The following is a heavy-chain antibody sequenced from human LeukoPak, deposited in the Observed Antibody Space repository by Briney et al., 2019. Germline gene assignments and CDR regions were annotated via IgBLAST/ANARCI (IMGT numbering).Heavy chain of an antibody. Sequence: ASVKVSCKASGYTFTDYNIHWGRQAPGQRLEWMGWTDPKRGATKYAQKFEGRVTMTRDTSITTVYMELSSLRFDDTAMYSCARVGLTRGEAFDIWGQGTMVTVSS. V-gene: IGHV1-2*02. CDR3: ARVGLTRGEAFDI. J-gene: IGHJ3*02. CDR1: GYTFTDYN. D-gene: IGHD3-16*01. CDR2: TDPKRGAT.